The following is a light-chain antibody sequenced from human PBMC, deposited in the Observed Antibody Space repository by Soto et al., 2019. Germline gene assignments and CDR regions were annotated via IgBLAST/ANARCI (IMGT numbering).Light chain of an antibody. V-gene: IGKV3-15*01. Sequence: EIVMTQSPATLSVSPGXRATLSCRASQSVSSNLAWYQQKPGQAPRLLIYGASTRATGIPARFSGSGSGTEFTLTISSLQSEDFAVYYCQKYNNWLTFGGGTKVDIK. CDR1: QSVSSN. J-gene: IGKJ4*01. CDR2: GAS. CDR3: QKYNNWLT.